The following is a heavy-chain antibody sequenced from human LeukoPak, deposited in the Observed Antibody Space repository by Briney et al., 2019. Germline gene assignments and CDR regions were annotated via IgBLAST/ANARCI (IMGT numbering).Heavy chain of an antibody. V-gene: IGHV3-49*04. J-gene: IGHJ3*01. D-gene: IGHD2-2*01. CDR1: GFNFGDFA. Sequence: GGSLRLSCTVSGFNFGDFAMSWVRQAPGKGLEWLGFIRSTIYGGTTDYAASVKGRFTISRDDSKSIAYLQMNSLKTEDTAMYYCTREYPASFDVWGQGTLVTVSS. CDR2: IRSTIYGGTT. CDR3: TREYPASFDV.